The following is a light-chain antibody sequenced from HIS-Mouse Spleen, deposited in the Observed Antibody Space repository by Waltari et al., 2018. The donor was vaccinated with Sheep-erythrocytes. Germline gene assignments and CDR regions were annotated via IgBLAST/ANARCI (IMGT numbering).Light chain of an antibody. CDR3: SSYTSSSTQV. CDR2: EFS. V-gene: IGLV2-14*01. J-gene: IGLJ2*01. Sequence: QSALTQPASVSGSPGQSITISCTGTSSDVGGYNYVSWYQQHPGKAPKLMIYEFSNRPSGVSNRFSCSKSGNTASLTISGLQAEDEADYYCSSYTSSSTQVFGGGTKLTVL. CDR1: SSDVGGYNY.